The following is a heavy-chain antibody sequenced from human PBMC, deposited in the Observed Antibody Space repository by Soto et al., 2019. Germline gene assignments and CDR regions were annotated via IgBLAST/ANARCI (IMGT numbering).Heavy chain of an antibody. CDR3: ARATVTNSYTYMDV. D-gene: IGHD4-17*01. Sequence: SVKVSCKASGGTFSSYAISWVRQAPGQGLEWMGGIIPINGTANYAQKFQGRVTITADASTSSAFMELRSLRSDDTAVYYCARATVTNSYTYMDVWGKGTTVTVSS. J-gene: IGHJ6*03. CDR1: GGTFSSYA. V-gene: IGHV1-69*13. CDR2: IIPINGTA.